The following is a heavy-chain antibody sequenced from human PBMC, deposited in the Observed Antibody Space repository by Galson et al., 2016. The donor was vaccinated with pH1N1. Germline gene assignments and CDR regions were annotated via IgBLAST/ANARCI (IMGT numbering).Heavy chain of an antibody. CDR3: ARAIAAAGSA. V-gene: IGHV3-33*01. CDR1: GFTFSSYG. CDR2: IWYDGSNK. Sequence: SLRLSCAASGFTFSSYGIHWVRQAPGKGLEWVAVIWYDGSNKYYADSVKGRFSISRDNSKNSLHLQMNSLRAEDTAVYYCARAIAAAGSAWGQGTLVTVSP. D-gene: IGHD6-13*01. J-gene: IGHJ3*01.